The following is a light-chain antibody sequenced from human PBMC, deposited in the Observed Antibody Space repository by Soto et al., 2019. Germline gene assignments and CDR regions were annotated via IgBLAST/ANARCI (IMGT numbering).Light chain of an antibody. CDR3: AAWDDSLNGVV. J-gene: IGLJ2*01. CDR2: SNN. V-gene: IGLV1-44*01. Sequence: VVTQPPSASGTPGQRVTISCSGSNSNIGSNTVNWYQQLPGTAPKLLIYSNNQRPSGVPDRFSGSKSGTSASLAISGLQSEDEADYYCAAWDDSLNGVVFGGGTKLTVL. CDR1: NSNIGSNT.